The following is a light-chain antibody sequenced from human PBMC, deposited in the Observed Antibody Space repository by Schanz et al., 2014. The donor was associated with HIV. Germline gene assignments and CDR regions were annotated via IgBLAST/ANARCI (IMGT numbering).Light chain of an antibody. CDR1: QGIGTW. Sequence: DIQMTQSPSRLSASVGDSVTITCRASQGIGTWLAWYQQKPGQPPKLLIYWASIRESGVPDRFSGSGSGTHFTLTISSLQAEDAAVYYCQQYYSTPPYTFGQGTKLEIK. J-gene: IGKJ2*01. V-gene: IGKV4-1*01. CDR3: QQYYSTPPYT. CDR2: WAS.